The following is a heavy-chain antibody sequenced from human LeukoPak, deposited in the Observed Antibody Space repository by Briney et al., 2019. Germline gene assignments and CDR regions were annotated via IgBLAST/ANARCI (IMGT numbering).Heavy chain of an antibody. V-gene: IGHV3-9*01. J-gene: IGHJ3*02. CDR3: AKDNYYDSSGYWGDAFDT. Sequence: PGGSLRLSCAASGFTFDDYAMHWVRQAPGKGLEWVSGISWNSGSIGYADSVKGRFTISRDNAKNSLYLQMNSLRAEDTALYYCAKDNYYDSSGYWGDAFDTWGQGTMVTVSS. D-gene: IGHD3-22*01. CDR2: ISWNSGSI. CDR1: GFTFDDYA.